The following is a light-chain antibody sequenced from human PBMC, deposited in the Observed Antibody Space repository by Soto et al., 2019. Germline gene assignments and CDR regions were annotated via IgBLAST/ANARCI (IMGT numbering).Light chain of an antibody. J-gene: IGLJ2*01. CDR2: EVN. V-gene: IGLV2-8*01. Sequence: QSALTQPPSASGSPGQSVTISCTGTSSDVGGYKYVSWYQQKSGKAPKLIIYEVNERPSGVPDRFSGSKSDNTASLTVSGLQAEDEADYYCSAYVGLNNVLFGGGTQLTVL. CDR3: SAYVGLNNVL. CDR1: SSDVGGYKY.